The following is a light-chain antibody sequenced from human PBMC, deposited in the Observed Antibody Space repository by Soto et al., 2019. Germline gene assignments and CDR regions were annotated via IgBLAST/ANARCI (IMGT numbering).Light chain of an antibody. V-gene: IGKV3-20*01. CDR2: GES. CDR3: QQYGSSPRT. Sequence: EIVLTQSPGTLSLSPGERATLSCRASQSVSNNYLAWYQQKPGQAPRLLIYGESSRATAITDRFSGSGSGTDFTLTISRLEPDDFAVYYCQQYGSSPRTFGQGTKVEIK. CDR1: QSVSNNY. J-gene: IGKJ1*01.